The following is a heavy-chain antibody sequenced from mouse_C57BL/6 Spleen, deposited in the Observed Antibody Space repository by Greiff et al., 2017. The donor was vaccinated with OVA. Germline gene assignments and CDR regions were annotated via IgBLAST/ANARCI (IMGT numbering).Heavy chain of an antibody. CDR3: ARAPYYGSSYGYFDV. CDR1: GYTFTSYW. D-gene: IGHD1-1*01. V-gene: IGHV1-55*01. J-gene: IGHJ1*03. CDR2: IYPGSGST. Sequence: QVQLQQPGAELVKPGASVKMSCKASGYTFTSYWITWVKQRPGQGLEWIGDIYPGSGSTNYNEKFKSKATLTVDKSSSTAYMQLSSLTSEDSAVYYCARAPYYGSSYGYFDVWGTGTTVTVSS.